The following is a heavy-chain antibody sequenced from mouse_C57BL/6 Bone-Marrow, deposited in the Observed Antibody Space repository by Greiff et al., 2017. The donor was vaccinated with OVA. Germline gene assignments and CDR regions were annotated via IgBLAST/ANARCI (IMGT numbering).Heavy chain of an antibody. J-gene: IGHJ4*01. Sequence: VQLQQSGPELVKPGASVKISCKASGYTFTDYYMNWVKQSHGKSLEWIGDINPNNGGTSYNQKFKGKATLTVDKSSSTAYMELRSLTSEDSAVYYCANDGYYVRYYYAMDYWGQGTSVTVSS. CDR3: ANDGYYVRYYYAMDY. CDR1: GYTFTDYY. CDR2: INPNNGGT. V-gene: IGHV1-26*01. D-gene: IGHD2-3*01.